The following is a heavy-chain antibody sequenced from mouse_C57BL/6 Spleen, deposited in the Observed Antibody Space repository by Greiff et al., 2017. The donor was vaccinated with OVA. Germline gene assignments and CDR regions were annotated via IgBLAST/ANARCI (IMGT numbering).Heavy chain of an antibody. J-gene: IGHJ4*01. Sequence: QVQLQQSGAELVRPGASVTLSCKASGYTFPDYEMHWVKQTPVHGLEWIGAIDPETGGTAYNQKFKGKAILTADKSSSTAYMELRSLTSEDSAVYYCTSAAMDYWGQGTSVTVSS. V-gene: IGHV1-15*01. CDR1: GYTFPDYE. CDR2: IDPETGGT. CDR3: TSAAMDY.